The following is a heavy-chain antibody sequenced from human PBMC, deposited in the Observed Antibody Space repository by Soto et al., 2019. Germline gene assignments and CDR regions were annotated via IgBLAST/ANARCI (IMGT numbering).Heavy chain of an antibody. CDR3: AGERSALPGARDAMDV. CDR1: GFNFNTYS. D-gene: IGHD1-26*01. Sequence: GGSLRLSCAASGFNFNTYSMNWVRQAPGKGLEWVSFISTSGGYKYYADSVRGRFTISRDNAKKSVYLEMNSLTADDTAVYYCAGERSALPGARDAMDVWGQGTTVTVSS. V-gene: IGHV3-21*01. J-gene: IGHJ6*02. CDR2: ISTSGGYK.